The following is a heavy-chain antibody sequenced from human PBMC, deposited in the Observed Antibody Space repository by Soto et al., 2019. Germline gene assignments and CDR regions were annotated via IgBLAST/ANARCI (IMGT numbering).Heavy chain of an antibody. J-gene: IGHJ6*03. V-gene: IGHV1-18*01. D-gene: IGHD6-19*01. CDR1: GYSFTNYG. CDR2: ISAYNGDT. CDR3: ARDRGVAPPVAGNTHYYYYMDV. Sequence: QDQLVQSGGEVKKPGASVKVSCKASGYSFTNYGITWVRQAPGQGFEWMGWISAYNGDTNYAQKLQGRVTMTTDAATSTAYLELRSLRPDDTAVYYCARDRGVAPPVAGNTHYYYYMDVWGKGTTDTVSS.